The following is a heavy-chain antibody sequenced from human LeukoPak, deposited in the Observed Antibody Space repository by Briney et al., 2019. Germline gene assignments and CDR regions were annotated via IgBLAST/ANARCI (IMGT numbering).Heavy chain of an antibody. J-gene: IGHJ4*02. D-gene: IGHD3-16*01. V-gene: IGHV4-4*09. CDR3: ARHESFGGTVDY. Sequence: SETLSLTCTVSGGSISSYYWSWIRQPPGKGLEWIGYIYTSGSTNYNPSLKSRVTISVDTSKNQFSLKLSSVTAADTAVYYCARHESFGGTVDYWGQGTLVTVSS. CDR2: IYTSGST. CDR1: GGSISSYY.